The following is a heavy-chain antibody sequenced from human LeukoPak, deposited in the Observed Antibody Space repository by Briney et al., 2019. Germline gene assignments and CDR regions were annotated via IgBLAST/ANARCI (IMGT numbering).Heavy chain of an antibody. CDR2: MNPNSGRT. CDR3: TRDQGYYYDSTGYVFDS. Sequence: ASVKVSCKASGYTLTSYDINWVRQATGQGLEWMGWMNPNSGRTGYAQNFQGRITITRNTSISTAYMELSSLRSEDTAVYYCTRDQGYYYDSTGYVFDSWGQGTLVTVSS. J-gene: IGHJ4*02. D-gene: IGHD3-22*01. V-gene: IGHV1-8*01. CDR1: GYTLTSYD.